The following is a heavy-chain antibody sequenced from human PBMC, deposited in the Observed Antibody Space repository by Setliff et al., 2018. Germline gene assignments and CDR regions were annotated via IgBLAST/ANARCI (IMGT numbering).Heavy chain of an antibody. D-gene: IGHD5-18*01. Sequence: ASETLSLTCTVSGGSISSHYWSWIRQPPGKGLEWIGSIYYSGSTNYNPSLKSRVTISVDTSKNQFSLKLSSVTAADTAVYCCARGGVDTAMVYYFDYWGQGTLVTSPQ. V-gene: IGHV4-59*11. J-gene: IGHJ4*02. CDR1: GGSISSHY. CDR2: IYYSGST. CDR3: ARGGVDTAMVYYFDY.